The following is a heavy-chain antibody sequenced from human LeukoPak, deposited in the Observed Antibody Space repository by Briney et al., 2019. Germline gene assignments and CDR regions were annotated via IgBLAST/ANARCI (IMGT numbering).Heavy chain of an antibody. CDR1: GYTFTSYY. V-gene: IGHV1-8*02. J-gene: IGHJ4*02. CDR3: ARGDILTGYPSY. CDR2: MNPNSGNT. Sequence: ASVKVSCKASGYTFTSYYMHWVRQATGQGLEWMGWMNPNSGNTGYAQKFQGRVTMTRNTSISTAYMELSSLRSEDTAVYYCARGDILTGYPSYWGQGTLVTVSS. D-gene: IGHD3-9*01.